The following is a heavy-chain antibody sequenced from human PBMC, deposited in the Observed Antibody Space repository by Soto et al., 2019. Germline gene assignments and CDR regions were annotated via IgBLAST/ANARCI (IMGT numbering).Heavy chain of an antibody. CDR3: AKSLRYFDWLTPVFDY. V-gene: IGHV3-30*18. D-gene: IGHD3-9*01. J-gene: IGHJ4*02. Sequence: FTFSSYGMHWVRQAPGKGLEWVAVISYDGSNKYYADSVKGRFTISRDNSKNTLYLQMNSLRAEDTAVYYCAKSLRYFDWLTPVFDYWGQGTLVTVSS. CDR1: FTFSSYG. CDR2: ISYDGSNK.